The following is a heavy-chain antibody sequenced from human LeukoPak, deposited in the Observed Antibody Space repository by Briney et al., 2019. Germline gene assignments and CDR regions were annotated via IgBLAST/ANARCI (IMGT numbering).Heavy chain of an antibody. Sequence: GASVKVSCKASGYTFIDYWIHWVRQAPGQGLEWMGWINPNSGGTNYAQKFQGRVTMTRDTSISTAYMELSRLRSDDTAVYYCARDGGLLLWFGESWGQGTLVTVSS. CDR2: INPNSGGT. CDR3: ARDGGLLLWFGES. V-gene: IGHV1-2*02. D-gene: IGHD3-10*01. J-gene: IGHJ5*02. CDR1: GYTFIDYW.